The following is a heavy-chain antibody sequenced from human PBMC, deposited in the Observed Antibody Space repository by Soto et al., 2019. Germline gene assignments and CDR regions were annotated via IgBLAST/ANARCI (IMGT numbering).Heavy chain of an antibody. CDR3: ARGPPTTTGRYYYDSSGYAFDY. Sequence: PSEALSLTCAVYGGSFSGYYWSWIRQPPGKGLEWIGEINHSGSTNYNPSLKSRVTISVDTSKNQFSLKLSSVTAADTAVYYCARGPPTTTGRYYYDSSGYAFDYWGQGTLVTVS. D-gene: IGHD3-22*01. V-gene: IGHV4-34*01. J-gene: IGHJ4*02. CDR2: INHSGST. CDR1: GGSFSGYY.